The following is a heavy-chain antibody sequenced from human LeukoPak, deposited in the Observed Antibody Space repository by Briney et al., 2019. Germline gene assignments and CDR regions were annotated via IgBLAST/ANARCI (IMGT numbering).Heavy chain of an antibody. J-gene: IGHJ4*02. CDR1: GFTFNTHA. D-gene: IGHD3-10*01. CDR2: ITYDGLNK. V-gene: IGHV3-30-3*01. CDR3: TRPFGSGSYPTWFDY. Sequence: SGGSLRLSCAASGFTFNTHAMHWVRQTPGAGLEWVAIITYDGLNKYYPDSVKGRFTISRDNSKNTLYLQMNSLRAEDTAVYYCTRPFGSGSYPTWFDYWGQGSLVTVSS.